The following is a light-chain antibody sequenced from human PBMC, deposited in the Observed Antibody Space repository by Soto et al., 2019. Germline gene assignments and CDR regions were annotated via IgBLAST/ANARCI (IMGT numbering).Light chain of an antibody. V-gene: IGKV1-39*01. CDR2: GAS. CDR3: QQSDDYPLT. Sequence: DIQMTQSPYSLYASEGDRVTIYCRASQSIGTNLLWFHQRAGKAPKLLIYGASSLQSGVPARFSGSGSGTDFTLTISSLQPEDFGTYYCQQSDDYPLTFGQGTKVDIK. CDR1: QSIGTN. J-gene: IGKJ2*01.